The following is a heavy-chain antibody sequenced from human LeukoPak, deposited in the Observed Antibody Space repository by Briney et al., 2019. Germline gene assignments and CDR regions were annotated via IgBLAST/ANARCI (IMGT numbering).Heavy chain of an antibody. J-gene: IGHJ4*02. CDR2: INSDGTTT. V-gene: IGHV3-74*01. CDR3: ARDEYGDYVFDY. D-gene: IGHD4-17*01. CDR1: GFTFCNYW. Sequence: GGSLRLSCVGSGFTFCNYWMHWVRQAPGKGLVWVSRINSDGTTTSYADFVQGRSTISRDNAKNTLNLQMNSLTGEDTGVYYCARDEYGDYVFDYWGQGSLVSVSS.